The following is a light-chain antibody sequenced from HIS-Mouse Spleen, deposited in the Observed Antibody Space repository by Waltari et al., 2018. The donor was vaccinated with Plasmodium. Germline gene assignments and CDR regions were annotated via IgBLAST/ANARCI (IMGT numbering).Light chain of an antibody. V-gene: IGKV1-5*03. J-gene: IGKJ2*01. CDR1: QSISSW. Sequence: IQMTQSPSTLSASVGDRVNITCRASQSISSWLAWYQQKPGKAPKLLIYKASSLESGVPSRFSGSGSGTEFTLTISSLQPDDFATYYCQQYNSYSYTFGQGTKLEIK. CDR2: KAS. CDR3: QQYNSYSYT.